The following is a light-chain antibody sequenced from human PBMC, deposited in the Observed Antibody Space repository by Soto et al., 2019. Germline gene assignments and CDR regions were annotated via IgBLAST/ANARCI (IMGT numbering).Light chain of an antibody. J-gene: IGKJ1*01. CDR1: QSVSSK. Sequence: EIVMTQSPATLSVSPGERATLSCRASQSVSSKLVWYQQRPGQAPRLLIFGASSRASGIPARFSGSGSGTDFTLTINSLQSEDIAVYYCQQYDNWPRTFGQGTKVDIK. CDR2: GAS. CDR3: QQYDNWPRT. V-gene: IGKV3-15*01.